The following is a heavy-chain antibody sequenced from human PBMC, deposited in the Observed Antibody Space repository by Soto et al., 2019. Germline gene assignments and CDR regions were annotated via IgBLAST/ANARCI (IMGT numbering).Heavy chain of an antibody. CDR1: GLTFSSYA. CDR2: ITSNGGST. V-gene: IGHV3-64D*06. CDR3: VKGYTTSWYYY. D-gene: IGHD6-13*01. Sequence: PGGSLRLSCSASGLTFSSYAMHWVRQAPGKGLEYVSAITSNGGSTYYADSVKGRFTISRDNSKNTLYLQMSSLRAEDTAVYYCVKGYTTSWYYYWGQGALVTVSS. J-gene: IGHJ4*02.